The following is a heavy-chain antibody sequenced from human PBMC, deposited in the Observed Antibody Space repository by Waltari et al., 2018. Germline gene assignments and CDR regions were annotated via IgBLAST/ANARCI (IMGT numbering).Heavy chain of an antibody. V-gene: IGHV4-31*03. CDR2: IYYSGST. CDR1: GGSISSGGYY. CDR3: ARGYYYDSSGPEYYFDY. Sequence: QVQLQESGPGLVKPSQTLSLTCTVSGGSISSGGYYWSWIRQHPGKGLEWIGYIYYSGSTHYNPSLKSRVTISVDTSKNQFSLKLSSVTAADTAVYYCARGYYYDSSGPEYYFDYWGQGTLVTVSS. D-gene: IGHD3-22*01. J-gene: IGHJ4*02.